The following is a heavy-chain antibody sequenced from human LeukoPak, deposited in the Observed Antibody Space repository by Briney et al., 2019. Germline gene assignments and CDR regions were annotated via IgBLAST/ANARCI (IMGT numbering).Heavy chain of an antibody. Sequence: ASVKVSCKASGGTFSSYAISWVRQAPGQGLEWMGGIIPIFGTANYAQKFQGRVTITTDESTSTAYMELSSLRSEDTAVYYCARDLEDIVVVPAATYYYYYMDVWGKGTTVTVSS. V-gene: IGHV1-69*05. CDR3: ARDLEDIVVVPAATYYYYYMDV. CDR1: GGTFSSYA. CDR2: IIPIFGTA. J-gene: IGHJ6*03. D-gene: IGHD2-2*01.